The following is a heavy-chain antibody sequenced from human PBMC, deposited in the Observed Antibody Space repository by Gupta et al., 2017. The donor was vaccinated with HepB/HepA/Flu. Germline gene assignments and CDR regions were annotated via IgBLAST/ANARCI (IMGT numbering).Heavy chain of an antibody. CDR3: ARAKRGSNDAFDI. J-gene: IGHJ3*02. CDR2: INHSGST. CDR1: GGSFSGYY. D-gene: IGHD2-15*01. V-gene: IGHV4-34*01. Sequence: VQLPQWGAGLLKPSETLSLTCAVYGGSFSGYYWSWIRQPPGKGLEWIGEINHSGSTNYNPSLKSRVTISVDTSKNQFSLKLSSVTAADTAVYYCARAKRGSNDAFDIWGQGTMVTVSS.